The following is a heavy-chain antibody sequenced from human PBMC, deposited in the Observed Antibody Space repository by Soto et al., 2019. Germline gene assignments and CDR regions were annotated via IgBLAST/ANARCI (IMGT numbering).Heavy chain of an antibody. CDR2: IYHSGST. J-gene: IGHJ5*02. CDR3: ARVGFSSSSSFSYWFDP. D-gene: IGHD6-6*01. Sequence: PSETLSLTCAVSGDSMSSSDYYWGWIRQPPGKGLEWIGEIYHSGSTNYNPSLKSRVTISVDKSKNQFSLKLSSVTAADTAVYYCARVGFSSSSSFSYWFDPWRQGTLVTVSS. V-gene: IGHV4-39*07. CDR1: GDSMSSSDY.